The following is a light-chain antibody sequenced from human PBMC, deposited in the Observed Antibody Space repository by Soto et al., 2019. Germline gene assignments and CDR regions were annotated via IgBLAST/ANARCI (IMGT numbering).Light chain of an antibody. CDR2: AVN. CDR3: SSYAGSNNYV. J-gene: IGLJ1*01. Sequence: QSVLTQPPSASGSPGQSVTISRTGSSSDVGGYKYVSWYQQYPGKAPKLMIYAVNKRPSGVPDRFSGSKSGNTASLTVSGLQAEDEADYYCSSYAGSNNYVFGTGTKVTVL. V-gene: IGLV2-8*01. CDR1: SSDVGGYKY.